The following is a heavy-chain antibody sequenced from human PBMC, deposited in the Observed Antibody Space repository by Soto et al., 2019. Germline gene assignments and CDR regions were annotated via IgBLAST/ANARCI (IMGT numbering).Heavy chain of an antibody. V-gene: IGHV4-31*03. CDR2: IYYSGST. CDR1: GGSISSGGYY. J-gene: IGHJ3*02. CDR3: ARLSMLSGIDAFDI. D-gene: IGHD3-10*01. Sequence: SETLSLTCTVSGGSISSGGYYWSWIRQHPGKGLEWIGYIYYSGSTYYNPSLKSRVTISVDTSKNQFSLKLSSVPAAATAVYYCARLSMLSGIDAFDIWGQGTMVTVSS.